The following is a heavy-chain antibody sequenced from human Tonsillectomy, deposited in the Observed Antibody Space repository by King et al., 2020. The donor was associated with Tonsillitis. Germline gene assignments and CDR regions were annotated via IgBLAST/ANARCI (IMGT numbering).Heavy chain of an antibody. CDR1: GFTFSSDA. Sequence: VQLQESGGGLVQPGGSLRLSCAASGFTFSSDAMTWVRQAPGKGLEWVSAISSSGGSTDYADSVKGRFTISRDNSKNTLFLQMNSLRAEDTAIYYCAKDARGTTFWGEGAAFDIWGQGTMVTVSS. V-gene: IGHV3-23*01. J-gene: IGHJ3*02. CDR3: AKDARGTTFWGEGAAFDI. CDR2: ISSSGGST. D-gene: IGHD3-16*01.